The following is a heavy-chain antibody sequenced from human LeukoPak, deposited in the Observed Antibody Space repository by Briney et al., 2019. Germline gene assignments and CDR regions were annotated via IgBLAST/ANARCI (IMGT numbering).Heavy chain of an antibody. D-gene: IGHD3-16*01. CDR3: TRGYGGWPTYIDY. CDR1: GYTFTSFY. J-gene: IGHJ4*02. V-gene: IGHV1-18*01. CDR2: ISADSGST. Sequence: ASVKASCKASGYTFTSFYITWVRQAPGQGLEWLGWISADSGSTNYAQRFQGRVTMTIDRSTSTAYMDLRSLRYDDTAVYWCTRGYGGWPTYIDYWGQGSLVIVSS.